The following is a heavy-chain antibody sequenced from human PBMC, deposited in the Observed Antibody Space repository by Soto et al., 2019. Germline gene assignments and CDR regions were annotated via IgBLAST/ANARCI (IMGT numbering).Heavy chain of an antibody. CDR2: INPNSGGT. CDR1: VYTLTCYY. J-gene: IGHJ4*02. D-gene: IGHD1-26*01. Sequence: SVKVSCKAPVYTLTCYYMHWVRQAPGQGLEWMGWINPNSGGTNYSQKFHGRVTMTRDTSISTAYMELSRLRSDDTAVYYCARDVRKSYPFDYWGQGTLVTVSS. CDR3: ARDVRKSYPFDY. V-gene: IGHV1-2*02.